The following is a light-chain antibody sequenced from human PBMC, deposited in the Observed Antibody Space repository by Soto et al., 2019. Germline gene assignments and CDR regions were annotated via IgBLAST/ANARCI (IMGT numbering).Light chain of an antibody. CDR2: LGS. J-gene: IGKJ1*01. Sequence: DIVLTQSPLSLPVTPGEPASISCRSSQSLLHSNGNIYLDWYLQKPGQSPQLLIYLGSILASGVPDRFSGSGSGTDFTLKITRVEAEDVGVYYCMHSIQAPRTFGLGTKVEIK. CDR1: QSLLHSNGNIY. CDR3: MHSIQAPRT. V-gene: IGKV2-28*01.